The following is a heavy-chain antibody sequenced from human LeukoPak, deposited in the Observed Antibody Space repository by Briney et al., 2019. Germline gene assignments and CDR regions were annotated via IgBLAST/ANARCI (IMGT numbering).Heavy chain of an antibody. D-gene: IGHD6-19*01. V-gene: IGHV4-39*01. J-gene: IGHJ5*02. CDR1: GGSFSGYY. CDR2: IYYSGTT. CDR3: ARSIRGYSSGWYYFDP. Sequence: SETLSLTCAVYGGSFSGYYWGWIRQPPGKRLEWIGSIYYSGTTYYNPSLKRRVTISVDTSKNQFSLKLSSVTAADTAVYYCARSIRGYSSGWYYFDPWGQGTLVTVSS.